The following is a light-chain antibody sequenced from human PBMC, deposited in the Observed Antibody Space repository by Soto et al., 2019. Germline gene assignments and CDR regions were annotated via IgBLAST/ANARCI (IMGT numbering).Light chain of an antibody. V-gene: IGKV3-15*01. CDR3: QHYDSYSEE. J-gene: IGKJ1*01. CDR1: QSVSGK. CDR2: DAS. Sequence: IVLTQSPGTLSLSPWERATLSCRASQSVSGKLAWYQQKPGQAPRLLIYDASTRATGIPARFSGSGSGTEFTLTISSLQPDDFATYYCQHYDSYSEEFGQGTKVDIK.